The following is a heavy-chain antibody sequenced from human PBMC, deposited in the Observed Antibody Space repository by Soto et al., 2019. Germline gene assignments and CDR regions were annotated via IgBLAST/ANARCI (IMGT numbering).Heavy chain of an antibody. CDR3: ARNPAPSGYEFDY. CDR1: GYTFTSYY. V-gene: IGHV1-69*13. J-gene: IGHJ4*02. D-gene: IGHD3-22*01. CDR2: IIPIFGTA. Sequence: SVKVSCKASGYTFTSYYMYWVRQAPGQGLEWMGGIIPIFGTANYAQKFQGRVTITADESTSTAYMELSSLRSEDTAVYYCARNPAPSGYEFDYWGQGTLVTVSS.